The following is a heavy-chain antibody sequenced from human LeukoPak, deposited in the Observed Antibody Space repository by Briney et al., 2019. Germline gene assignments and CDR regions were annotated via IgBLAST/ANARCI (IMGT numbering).Heavy chain of an antibody. J-gene: IGHJ3*01. D-gene: IGHD7-27*01. CDR3: AKARTGALSDALDV. CDR1: GFTFSSCN. CDR2: ISSSSSYI. Sequence: KSGGSLRLSCAASGFTFSSCNMNWVRQTPGKGLEWVASISSSSSYIYYTDAVKGRFTISRDNAKNSLYLQMSSLGTDDTAVYYCAKARTGALSDALDVWGQGTMVSVSS. V-gene: IGHV3-21*01.